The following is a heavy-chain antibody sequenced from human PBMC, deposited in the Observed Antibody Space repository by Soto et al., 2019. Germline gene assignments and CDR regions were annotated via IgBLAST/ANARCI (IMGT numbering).Heavy chain of an antibody. CDR1: GGTFSSYA. CDR3: ARCSGGTCYASYAFDI. D-gene: IGHD2-15*01. V-gene: IGHV1-69*13. J-gene: IGHJ3*02. CDR2: IIPIFGTA. Sequence: ASVKVSCKASGGTFSSYAISWVRQAPGQGLEWMGGIIPIFGTANYAQKFQGRVTITADESTSTAYMELSSLRSEDTAVYYCARCSGGTCYASYAFDIWGQGTMVTVSS.